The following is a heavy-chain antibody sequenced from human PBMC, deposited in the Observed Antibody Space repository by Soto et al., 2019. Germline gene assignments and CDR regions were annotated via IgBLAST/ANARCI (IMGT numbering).Heavy chain of an antibody. D-gene: IGHD2-2*01. CDR2: IIPIFGTA. CDR1: GGTFSSYA. CDR3: ARSGDCISTSCYRYGMDV. J-gene: IGHJ6*02. V-gene: IGHV1-69*13. Sequence: SVKVSCKASGGTFSSYAISWVRQAPGQGLEWMGGIIPIFGTANYAQKFQGRVTITADESTSTAYMELSSLRSEDTAVYYCARSGDCISTSCYRYGMDVWGQGTTVTVSS.